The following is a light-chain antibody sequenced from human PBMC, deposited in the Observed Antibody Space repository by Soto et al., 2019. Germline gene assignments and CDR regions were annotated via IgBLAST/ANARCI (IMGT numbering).Light chain of an antibody. CDR1: QSVSSN. V-gene: IGKV3-15*01. J-gene: IGKJ1*01. CDR3: QQYGNWPPWT. Sequence: EIVMTQSPATLSVSPGERATLSCRASQSVSSNLAWYQQKPGQAPRLLIYGTSTRATGIPARFSGSGSGTEFTLTISSLQSEDFAVYYCQQYGNWPPWTFGPGTKVEI. CDR2: GTS.